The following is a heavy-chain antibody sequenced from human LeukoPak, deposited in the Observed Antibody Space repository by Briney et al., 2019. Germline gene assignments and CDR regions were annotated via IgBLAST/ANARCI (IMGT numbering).Heavy chain of an antibody. D-gene: IGHD1-14*01. CDR3: ARFKLNQYYFDY. Sequence: GGPLRLSCAASGFTFSSYSMNWVRQAPGKGLDWVYSIYRSSSYIHHADVVKGRFPISRDNAKDPLYLEMNSLSAEDTAVYYWARFKLNQYYFDYWGQGTLVTVST. J-gene: IGHJ4*02. V-gene: IGHV3-21*01. CDR1: GFTFSSYS. CDR2: IYRSSSYI.